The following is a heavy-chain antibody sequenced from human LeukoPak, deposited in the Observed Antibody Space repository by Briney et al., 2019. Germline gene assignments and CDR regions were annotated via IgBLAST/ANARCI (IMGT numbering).Heavy chain of an antibody. CDR2: TWQDGNK. V-gene: IGHV3-33*01. D-gene: IGHD2-15*01. CDR1: GFTCSSYA. Sequence: PGRSLRLSCAVSGFTCSSYATHWVRQAPGKGLEWVTVTWQDGNKAYADSVKGRFTISRDTSKNTLFLQMNSLRVEDTAMYFCAREWSAFDIWGQGTMVTVSS. J-gene: IGHJ3*02. CDR3: AREWSAFDI.